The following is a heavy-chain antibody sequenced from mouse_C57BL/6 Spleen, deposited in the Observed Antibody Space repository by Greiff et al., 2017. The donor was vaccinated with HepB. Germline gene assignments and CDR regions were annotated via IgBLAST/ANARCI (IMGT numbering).Heavy chain of an antibody. Sequence: VQLQQSGAELAKPGASVKLSCKASGYTFTSYWMHWVKQRPGQGLEWIGYINPSSGYTKYNQKFKDKATLTADKSSSTAYMQLSSLTYEDSAVYYCARTVYGSSDYFDYWGQGTTLTVSS. V-gene: IGHV1-7*01. CDR2: INPSSGYT. J-gene: IGHJ2*01. CDR1: GYTFTSYW. D-gene: IGHD1-1*01. CDR3: ARTVYGSSDYFDY.